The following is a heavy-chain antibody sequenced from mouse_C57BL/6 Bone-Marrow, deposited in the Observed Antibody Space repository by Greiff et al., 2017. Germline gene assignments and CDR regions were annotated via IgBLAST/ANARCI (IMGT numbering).Heavy chain of an antibody. CDR2: IYPGSGST. D-gene: IGHD1-1*01. CDR3: AREPLRYLSLDY. V-gene: IGHV1-55*01. J-gene: IGHJ4*01. CDR1: GYTFTSYW. Sequence: QVQLKQPGAELVKPGASVKMSCKASGYTFTSYWITWVKQRPGQGPEWIGDIYPGSGSTNYNEKFKSKATLTVDTSSSTAYMQLSSLTSEDSAVYYCAREPLRYLSLDYWGQGTSVTVSS.